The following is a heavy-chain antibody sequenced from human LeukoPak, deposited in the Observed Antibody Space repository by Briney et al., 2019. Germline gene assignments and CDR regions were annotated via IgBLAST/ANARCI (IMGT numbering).Heavy chain of an antibody. D-gene: IGHD3-10*01. V-gene: IGHV3-7*01. Sequence: GGSLRLSCAASGFTFSSYWMSWVRQAPGKGLEWVANIKQDGSEKYYVDSVKGRFTIFRDNAKNSLYLQMNSLRAEDTAVYYCASYGYYYYYMDVWGKGTTVTVSS. CDR2: IKQDGSEK. CDR3: ASYGYYYYYMDV. J-gene: IGHJ6*03. CDR1: GFTFSSYW.